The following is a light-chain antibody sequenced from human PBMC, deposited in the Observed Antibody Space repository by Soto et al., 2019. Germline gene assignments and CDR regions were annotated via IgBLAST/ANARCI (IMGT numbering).Light chain of an antibody. Sequence: IQMTQSPSSLSASVGDRVTITCRASQGIRTYLAWYQQKPGKVPKLLIFSASTLQSGVPPRFSGSGSGTDFTLTISSLQPEDVASYYCQKYDSAPWTVGQGTKVEIK. CDR1: QGIRTY. CDR3: QKYDSAPWT. CDR2: SAS. J-gene: IGKJ1*01. V-gene: IGKV1-27*01.